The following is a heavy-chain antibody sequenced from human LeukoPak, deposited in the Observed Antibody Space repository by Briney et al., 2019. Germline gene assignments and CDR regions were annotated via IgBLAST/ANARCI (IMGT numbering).Heavy chain of an antibody. Sequence: KPSETLSLTCAVYGGSFSGYYWSWIRQPPRKGLEWIGVITHSGSTNYNPSLKGRVTISGDTSKNQFSLKLSSVTAADTAVYYCASKYYDFWSGYYYFDYWGQGTLVTVSS. CDR2: ITHSGST. D-gene: IGHD3-3*01. V-gene: IGHV4-34*01. J-gene: IGHJ4*02. CDR3: ASKYYDFWSGYYYFDY. CDR1: GGSFSGYY.